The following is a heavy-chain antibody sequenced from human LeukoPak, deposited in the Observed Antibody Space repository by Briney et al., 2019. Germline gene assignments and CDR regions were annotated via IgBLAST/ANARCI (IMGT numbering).Heavy chain of an antibody. Sequence: GGSLRLSCAASGFTFSSYWMHWVRQAPGKGLGWVSRINSDGSSTSYADSVKGRFTISRDNAKNTLYLQMNSLRAEDTAVYYCARALTYYYDSSGYSTTQWGQGTLVTVSS. CDR3: ARALTYYYDSSGYSTTQ. V-gene: IGHV3-74*01. J-gene: IGHJ4*02. CDR2: INSDGSST. D-gene: IGHD3-22*01. CDR1: GFTFSSYW.